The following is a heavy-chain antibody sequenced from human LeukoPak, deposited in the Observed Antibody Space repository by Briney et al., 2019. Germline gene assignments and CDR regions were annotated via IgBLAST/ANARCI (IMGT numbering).Heavy chain of an antibody. CDR1: GGSISRYY. CDR2: IYYSGST. D-gene: IGHD3-9*01. CDR3: GGGVTDILTVDY. V-gene: IGHV4-59*01. Sequence: SETLSLTCTVSGGSISRYYWSWIRQPPGKGLEWIGYIYYSGSTKYNPSLKSRVTISVDTSKNQFSLKLSSVTAADTAVYYCGGGVTDILTVDYWGQGTLVTVSS. J-gene: IGHJ4*02.